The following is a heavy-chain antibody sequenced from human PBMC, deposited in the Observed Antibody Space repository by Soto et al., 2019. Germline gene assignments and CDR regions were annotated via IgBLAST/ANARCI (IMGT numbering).Heavy chain of an antibody. J-gene: IGHJ4*02. CDR3: ARRGGEMATTTFDY. D-gene: IGHD3-16*01. Sequence: QVQLVESGGGLVKPGGSLRLSCAASGFTFSDYYMSWIRQAPGKGLEWVSYISSSSSYTNYADSVKGRFTISRDNAKNSLYLQMKSLRAEDTAVYYCARRGGEMATTTFDYWGQGTLVTVSS. V-gene: IGHV3-11*05. CDR2: ISSSSSYT. CDR1: GFTFSDYY.